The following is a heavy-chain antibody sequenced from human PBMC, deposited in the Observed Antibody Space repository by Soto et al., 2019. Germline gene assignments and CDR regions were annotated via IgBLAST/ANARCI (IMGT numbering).Heavy chain of an antibody. Sequence: GGSLRLSCAASGFTFSSCAMSWVRQAPGKGLEWVSSITGSGGSTYYADSVKGRFTISRDNAKNTVYLHVNTLRDEDTAVYYCARGGAMGVDYWGQGTLVTVSS. CDR3: ARGGAMGVDY. D-gene: IGHD1-26*01. CDR1: GFTFSSCA. V-gene: IGHV3-23*01. J-gene: IGHJ4*02. CDR2: ITGSGGST.